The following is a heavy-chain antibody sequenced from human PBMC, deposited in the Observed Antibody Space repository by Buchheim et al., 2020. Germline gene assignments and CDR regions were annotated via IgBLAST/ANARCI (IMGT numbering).Heavy chain of an antibody. CDR1: GFTFSSYA. D-gene: IGHD3-10*01. CDR3: AKRPSYYYGSGVTGGDY. Sequence: EVQLLESGGGLVQPGGSLILSCAASGFTFSSYAMSWVRQAPGKGLEWVSAISGSGGSTYYADSVKGRFTISRDNSKNTLYLQMNSLRAEDTAVYYCAKRPSYYYGSGVTGGDYWGQGTL. CDR2: ISGSGGST. V-gene: IGHV3-23*01. J-gene: IGHJ4*02.